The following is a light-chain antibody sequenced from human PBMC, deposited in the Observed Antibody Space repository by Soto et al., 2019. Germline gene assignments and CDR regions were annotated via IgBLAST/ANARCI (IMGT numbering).Light chain of an antibody. CDR3: HQYDTYMYA. V-gene: IGKV3-15*01. Sequence: IVMSQSPATLSVTPGEGATLSLRASQSVRNNLAWYQQKPGQAPRLLIYAASTRPAGVPARFSGTGSGTEFTLTITSLQSEDFAVYYCHQYDTYMYAFGQAT. J-gene: IGKJ2*01. CDR1: QSVRNN. CDR2: AAS.